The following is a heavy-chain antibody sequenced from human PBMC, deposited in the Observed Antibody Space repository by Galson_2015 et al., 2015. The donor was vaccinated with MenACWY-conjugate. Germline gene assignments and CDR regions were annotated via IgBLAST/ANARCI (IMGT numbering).Heavy chain of an antibody. CDR1: GYTLTELS. V-gene: IGHV1-24*01. Sequence: SVKVSCKVSGYTLTELSMHWVRQAPGKGLEWMGGFDPEDGETIYAQKFQGRVTMTEDTSTDTAYMELSSLRSEDTAVYYCATPGYYYYYYGMDVWGQGTTVTVSS. CDR3: ATPGYYYYYYGMDV. J-gene: IGHJ6*02. CDR2: FDPEDGET.